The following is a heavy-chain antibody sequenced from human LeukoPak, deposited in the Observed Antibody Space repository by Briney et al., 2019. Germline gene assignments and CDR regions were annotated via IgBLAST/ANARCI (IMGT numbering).Heavy chain of an antibody. CDR3: AELGITMIGGV. D-gene: IGHD3-10*02. CDR1: GLRFSDYY. CDR2: ISSGGDIM. J-gene: IGHJ6*04. Sequence: GGSLRLSCAASGLRFSDYYVSWIRQAPGKGLQWVSYISSGGDIMHYADSVKGRFTSSRDNAKNSLYLQMNSLRAEDTAVYYCAELGITMIGGVWGKGTTVTISS. V-gene: IGHV3-11*04.